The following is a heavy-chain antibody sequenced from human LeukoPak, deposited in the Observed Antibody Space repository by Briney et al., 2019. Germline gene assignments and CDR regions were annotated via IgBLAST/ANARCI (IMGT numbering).Heavy chain of an antibody. D-gene: IGHD3-10*01. CDR1: GFTFSTYS. CDR2: ISSTSSYI. CDR3: AREGNYYGSGTPFDY. J-gene: IGHJ4*02. V-gene: IGHV3-21*01. Sequence: GGSLRLSCAASGFTFSTYSMNWVRQAPGRGLEWVSSISSTSSYIYYADSVKGRFTISRDNAKNSLYLQMNSLRAEDTAVYYCAREGNYYGSGTPFDYWGQGTLVTVSS.